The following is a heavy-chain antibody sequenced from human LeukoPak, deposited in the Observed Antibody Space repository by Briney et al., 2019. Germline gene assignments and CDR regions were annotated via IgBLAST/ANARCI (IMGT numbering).Heavy chain of an antibody. CDR1: GASISSHY. CDR2: IYSSGST. D-gene: IGHD5/OR15-5a*01. V-gene: IGHV4-59*11. CDR3: ASSTTLRQVDF. J-gene: IGHJ4*02. Sequence: SETLSLTCTVSGASISSHYCNWIRQSPGKGLEWIGYIYSSGSTQYSPSVKSRVTISINTSKNQFSLRLTSVTAADTAVYYCASSTTLRQVDFWGQGTQVTVSS.